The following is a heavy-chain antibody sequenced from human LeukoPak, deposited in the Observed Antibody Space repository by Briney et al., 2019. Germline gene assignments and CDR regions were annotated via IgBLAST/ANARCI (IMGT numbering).Heavy chain of an antibody. Sequence: GGSLRLSCAASGFTFSSYGMHWVRQAPGKGLEWVAFIRYDGSNKYYADSVKGRFTISRDNSKNTLYLQMNSLRAEDTAVYYCAKDLYSSGWLFDAFDIWGQGTMVTVSS. CDR3: AKDLYSSGWLFDAFDI. J-gene: IGHJ3*02. CDR2: IRYDGSNK. V-gene: IGHV3-30*02. CDR1: GFTFSSYG. D-gene: IGHD6-19*01.